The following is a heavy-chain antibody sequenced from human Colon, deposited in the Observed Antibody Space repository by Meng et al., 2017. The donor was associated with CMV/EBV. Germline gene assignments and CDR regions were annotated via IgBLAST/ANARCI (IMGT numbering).Heavy chain of an antibody. J-gene: IGHJ4*02. Sequence: GGSRRRSCSASGFTFNTFGMHWVRQAPGKGLEWVAFIRYDGTKADYADSVTGRFTISRDNAKSSLHLQMTSLRPEDSAVYFCAKEFVLGPHLDHWGQGTLVTVSS. CDR1: GFTFNTFG. CDR2: IRYDGTKA. CDR3: AKEFVLGPHLDH. V-gene: IGHV3-30*02. D-gene: IGHD2-21*01.